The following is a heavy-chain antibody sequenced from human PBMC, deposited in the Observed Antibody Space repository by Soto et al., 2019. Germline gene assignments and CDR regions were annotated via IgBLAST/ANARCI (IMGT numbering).Heavy chain of an antibody. CDR3: ARADRRGPTVSFDY. J-gene: IGHJ4*02. CDR2: IYDSGST. V-gene: IGHV4-31*03. CDR1: GGSISSGGFY. Sequence: SETLSLTCTVSGGSISSGGFYWSWIRQHPGKGLECIGYIYDSGSTYYNPSLKGRVSISVDTSRNQFSLKLTSVTAADTAVYYRARADRRGPTVSFDYWGQGTLVTVSS. D-gene: IGHD4-17*01.